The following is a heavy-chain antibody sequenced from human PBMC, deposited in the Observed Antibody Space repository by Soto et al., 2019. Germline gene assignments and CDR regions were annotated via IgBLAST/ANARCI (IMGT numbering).Heavy chain of an antibody. D-gene: IGHD3-10*01. CDR1: GFSFRGDA. CDR3: VVRGSAFDI. J-gene: IGHJ3*02. V-gene: IGHV3-64D*08. Sequence: PGGSLILSCSGSGFSFRGDAVHWVRQPPGKGLEDVSVISSNGGTTDYADSVKGRFTISRDDFKNTLYLQMSSLRAEDTAVYYCVVRGSAFDIWGQGTVVTVSS. CDR2: ISSNGGTT.